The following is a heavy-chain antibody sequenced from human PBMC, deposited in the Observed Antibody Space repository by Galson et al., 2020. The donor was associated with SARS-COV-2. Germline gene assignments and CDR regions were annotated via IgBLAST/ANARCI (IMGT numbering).Heavy chain of an antibody. CDR2: IYTSEKT. CDR1: GGSISSASYY. J-gene: IGHJ4*02. Sequence: SETLSLTCTVSGGSISSASYYWSWIRQPAGKGLEWIGRIYTSEKTNYNPSLKSRVPISADTSKNEFSLKLSSVTAADTAVYYCAGESRWDLYFDHWGQGTLVTVSS. CDR3: AGESRWDLYFDH. V-gene: IGHV4-61*02. D-gene: IGHD1-26*01.